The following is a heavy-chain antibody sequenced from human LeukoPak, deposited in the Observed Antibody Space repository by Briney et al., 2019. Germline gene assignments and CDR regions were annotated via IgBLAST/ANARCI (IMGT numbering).Heavy chain of an antibody. D-gene: IGHD7-27*01. V-gene: IGHV3-53*01. J-gene: IGHJ3*02. CDR3: ARGPWADAFDI. CDR2: LYSGGTT. CDR1: GFTVSSNY. Sequence: GGSLRLSCAASGFTVSSNYMSWVRQAPGKGLEWVSVLYSGGTTYYADSVKGRFTISRDSSKNTLYLQMNSLRAEDTAVYYCARGPWADAFDIWGQGTMVTVSS.